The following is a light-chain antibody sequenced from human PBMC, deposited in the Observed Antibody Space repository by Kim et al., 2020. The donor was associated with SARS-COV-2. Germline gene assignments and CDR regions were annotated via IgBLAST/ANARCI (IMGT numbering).Light chain of an antibody. CDR1: QRISTY. Sequence: DIQMTQSPSSLAASVGDRVTIACRASQRISTYLNWYQQKPGKAPKLLIYAASTLQSGVPSRFSGSGTGTDFTLTIRSLQPEDFATFYCQQSHTSPLLAFGGETKLGIK. CDR2: AAS. V-gene: IGKV1-39*01. J-gene: IGKJ4*01. CDR3: QQSHTSPLLA.